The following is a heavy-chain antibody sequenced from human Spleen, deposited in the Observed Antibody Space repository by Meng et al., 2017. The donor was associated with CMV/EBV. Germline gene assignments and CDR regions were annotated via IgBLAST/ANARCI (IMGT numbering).Heavy chain of an antibody. CDR1: GSVSGYY. Sequence: GSVSGYYWRGSRQPPGKGLEWIGEINHSGSTNYNPSLKSRVTISVDTSKNQFSLKVTSATAADTAVYYCARVKDKRQLVGGWRAFDYWGQGTLVTVSS. CDR3: ARVKDKRQLVGGWRAFDY. CDR2: INHSGST. V-gene: IGHV4-34*01. J-gene: IGHJ4*02. D-gene: IGHD6-13*01.